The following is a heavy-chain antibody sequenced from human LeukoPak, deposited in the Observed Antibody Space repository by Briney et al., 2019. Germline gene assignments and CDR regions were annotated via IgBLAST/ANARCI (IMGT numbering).Heavy chain of an antibody. J-gene: IGHJ5*02. D-gene: IGHD3-22*01. V-gene: IGHV4-59*08. Sequence: SETLSLTCTVSGGSISSCYWSWIRQPPGKGLEWIGYIYYSGSTNYNPSLKSRVTISVDTSKNQFYLKLSSVTPADTAVYDCARQLRSWYYYDSSGYYFNWFDPWGQGTLVTVSS. CDR2: IYYSGST. CDR1: GGSISSCY. CDR3: ARQLRSWYYYDSSGYYFNWFDP.